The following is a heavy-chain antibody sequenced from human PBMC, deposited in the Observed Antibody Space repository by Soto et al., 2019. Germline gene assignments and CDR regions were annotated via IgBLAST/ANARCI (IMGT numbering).Heavy chain of an antibody. CDR1: GFSISSAW. J-gene: IGHJ6*02. CDR2: IKTKIEGETT. Sequence: QLVASGGGLVRPGGSLRLSCSASGFSISSAWMNWVRQAPGKGLEWVGRIKTKIEGETTHYAAPVNGRFTVSRDDSKNMLYLQMNSLKADDTALYYCTTGSVEGVRGQGTTVTVSS. D-gene: IGHD2-15*01. CDR3: TTGSVEGV. V-gene: IGHV3-15*07.